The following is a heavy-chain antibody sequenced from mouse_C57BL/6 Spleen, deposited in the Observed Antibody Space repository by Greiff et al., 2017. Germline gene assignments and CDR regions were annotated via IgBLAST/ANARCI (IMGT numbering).Heavy chain of an antibody. V-gene: IGHV5-16*01. CDR2: INYDGSST. Sequence: EVKLMESEGGLVQPGSSMKLSCTASGFTFSDYYMAWVRQVPEKGLEWVANINYDGSSTYYLDSLKSRFIISRDNAKNILYLQMSSLKSEDTATYYCARVYDYYFDYWGQGTTLTVSS. CDR3: ARVYDYYFDY. D-gene: IGHD2-3*01. CDR1: GFTFSDYY. J-gene: IGHJ2*01.